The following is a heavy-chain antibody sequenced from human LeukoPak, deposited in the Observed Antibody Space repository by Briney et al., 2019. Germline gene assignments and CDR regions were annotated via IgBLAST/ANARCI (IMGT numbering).Heavy chain of an antibody. CDR1: GFIFSDYG. CDR3: VRDRSYHWFDP. CDR2: ISYDASDT. Sequence: PGGSLRLSCAATGFIFSDYGMHWVRQAPGKGLEWVALISYDASDTYYADSAKGRFTISRDNSNDTVYLQMNSLRVEDTAVYYCVRDRSYHWFDPWGQGILVIVSS. V-gene: IGHV3-30-3*01. J-gene: IGHJ5*02. D-gene: IGHD3-10*01.